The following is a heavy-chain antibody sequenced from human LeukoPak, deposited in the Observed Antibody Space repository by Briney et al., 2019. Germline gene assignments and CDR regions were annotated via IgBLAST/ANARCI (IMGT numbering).Heavy chain of an antibody. V-gene: IGHV4-4*07. CDR3: ARGESWSGYTDY. J-gene: IGHJ4*02. D-gene: IGHD3-3*01. Sequence: SETLSLTCTVSGGSISSYYWSWIRQPAGKGLEWIGRIYTSGSTYYNPSLKSRVTISVDTSKNQFSLKLSSVTAADTAVYYCARGESWSGYTDYWGQGTLVTVSS. CDR1: GGSISSYY. CDR2: IYTSGST.